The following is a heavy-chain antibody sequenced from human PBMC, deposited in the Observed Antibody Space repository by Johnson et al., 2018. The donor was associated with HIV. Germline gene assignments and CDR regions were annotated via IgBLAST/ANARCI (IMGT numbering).Heavy chain of an antibody. D-gene: IGHD2-15*01. Sequence: MLLVESGGGVVQHGGSLRLSCAASGFTFSSNYMSWVRQAPGKGLEWVANIKQDGSEKYYVDSVKGRFTISRDNAKNSLYLQMNSLRAEDTAVYYCTPALRVKGIWGQGTMVTVSS. J-gene: IGHJ3*02. CDR2: IKQDGSEK. CDR3: TPALRVKGI. CDR1: GFTFSSNY. V-gene: IGHV3-7*05.